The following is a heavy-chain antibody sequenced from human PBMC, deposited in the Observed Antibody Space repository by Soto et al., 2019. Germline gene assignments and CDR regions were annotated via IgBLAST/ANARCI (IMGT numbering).Heavy chain of an antibody. CDR3: ARGVRVSAYLDYYMDV. V-gene: IGHV1-18*01. CDR1: GYTFSNFG. D-gene: IGHD3-10*02. Sequence: QVQLVQSGAEVKKPGASLKVSCKASGYTFSNFGVSWVRQAPGQGLEWIGWINPDNGDTNYGQKFQGRATMTTDTFTSTSYMGVRGLRSAATAVYYCARGVRVSAYLDYYMDVWGEGTTVTVSS. CDR2: INPDNGDT. J-gene: IGHJ6*03.